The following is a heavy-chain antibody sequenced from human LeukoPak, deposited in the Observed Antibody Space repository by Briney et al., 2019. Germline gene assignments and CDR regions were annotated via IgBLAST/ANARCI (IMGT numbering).Heavy chain of an antibody. CDR2: ISWNSGSI. Sequence: SLRLSCVASGFTFDDYAIHWVRQAPGRGPEWDSGISWNSGSIGYADSVKGRFTISRDNAKNSLYLQMNGLRAEDTALYYCAKDKGGGYSYGPIDYWGPRTLVTVSS. D-gene: IGHD5-18*01. CDR1: GFTFDDYA. V-gene: IGHV3-9*01. J-gene: IGHJ4*02. CDR3: AKDKGGGYSYGPIDY.